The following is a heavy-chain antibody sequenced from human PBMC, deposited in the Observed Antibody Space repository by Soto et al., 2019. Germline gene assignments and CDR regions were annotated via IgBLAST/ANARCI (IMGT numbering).Heavy chain of an antibody. V-gene: IGHV3-23*01. J-gene: IGHJ5*02. D-gene: IGHD6-13*01. Sequence: EAQLLESGGGLVQPGGTLRLSCAASGFAFSNFAMSWVRQAPGQGLVLVSAIGSGSRGTHYAESVEDRFTIARDDSKKTLYLQLNRLPAADTAVDYCAAPRAAVPPTRYFDPWGQGTPVSV. CDR2: IGSGSRGT. CDR1: GFAFSNFA. CDR3: AAPRAAVPPTRYFDP.